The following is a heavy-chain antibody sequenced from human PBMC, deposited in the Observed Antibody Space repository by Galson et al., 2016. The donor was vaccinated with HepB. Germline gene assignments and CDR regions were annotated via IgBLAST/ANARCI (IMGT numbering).Heavy chain of an antibody. CDR1: GYTFTDYW. J-gene: IGHJ4*02. D-gene: IGHD6-19*01. CDR2: TYPRESDT. V-gene: IGHV5-51*01. Sequence: QSGEEVKKPGESLQISCETSGYTFTDYWVGWVRQLPGKGLGWMGITYPRESDTRYSPSFYGQVTISADKSIRTLYLHWSSLKASDPAMYYCARVMGQWLPYFWGQGTLVTVSS. CDR3: ARVMGQWLPYF.